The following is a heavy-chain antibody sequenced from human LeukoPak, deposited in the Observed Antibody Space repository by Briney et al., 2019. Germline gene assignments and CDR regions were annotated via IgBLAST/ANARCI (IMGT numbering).Heavy chain of an antibody. D-gene: IGHD2-2*02. CDR2: MNPNSGNT. Sequence: AASVKVSCKASGYTFTSYDINWVRQATGQGLEWMGWMNPNSGNTGYAQKFQGRVTMTRNTSISTAYMELSSLRSEDTAVYYCARGVPAAIRKKQNWFDPWGQGTLVTVSS. CDR3: ARGVPAAIRKKQNWFDP. V-gene: IGHV1-8*01. CDR1: GYTFTSYD. J-gene: IGHJ5*02.